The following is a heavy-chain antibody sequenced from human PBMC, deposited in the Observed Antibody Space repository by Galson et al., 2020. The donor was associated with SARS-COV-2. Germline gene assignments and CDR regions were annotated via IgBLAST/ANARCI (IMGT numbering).Heavy chain of an antibody. CDR2: ISSSSSYI. Sequence: NSGGSLRLSCAASGFTFSSYSMNWVRKAPGKGLEWVSSISSSSSYIYYADSVKGRFTIPRDNAKNSLYLQMNSLRAEDTAVYYCARDNILGMAYYYYGMDVWGQGTTVTVSS. J-gene: IGHJ6*02. V-gene: IGHV3-21*01. CDR3: ARDNILGMAYYYYGMDV. CDR1: GFTFSSYS. D-gene: IGHD1-26*01.